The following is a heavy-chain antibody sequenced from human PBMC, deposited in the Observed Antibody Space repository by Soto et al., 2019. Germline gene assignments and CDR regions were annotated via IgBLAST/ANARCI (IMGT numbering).Heavy chain of an antibody. V-gene: IGHV1-18*01. D-gene: IGHD3-9*01. J-gene: IGHJ6*02. CDR2: ISAYNGNT. CDR1: GYTFTSYG. Sequence: GASVKVSCKASGYTFTSYGIRWVRQAPGQGLEWMGWISAYNGNTNYAQKLQGRVTMTTDTSTSTAYMELRSLRSDDTAVYYCARQNDWSLLYYYYGMDVWGQGTTVTVSS. CDR3: ARQNDWSLLYYYYGMDV.